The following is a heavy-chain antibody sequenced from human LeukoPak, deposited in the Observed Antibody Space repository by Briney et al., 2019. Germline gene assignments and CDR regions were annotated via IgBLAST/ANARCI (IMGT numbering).Heavy chain of an antibody. CDR1: GGSISSGSYY. D-gene: IGHD3-22*01. CDR3: ARDRYYYDSSARYFDY. Sequence: SETLSLTCTVSGGSISSGSYYWSWIRQPAGKGLEWIGRIYTGGSTNYSPSLKSRVTMSVDTSKNQFSLKLSSVTAADTAVYYCARDRYYYDSSARYFDYWGQGTLVTVSS. CDR2: IYTGGST. J-gene: IGHJ4*02. V-gene: IGHV4-61*02.